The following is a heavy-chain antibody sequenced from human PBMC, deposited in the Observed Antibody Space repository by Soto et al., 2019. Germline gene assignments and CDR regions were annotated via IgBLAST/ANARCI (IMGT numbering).Heavy chain of an antibody. CDR2: TYYRSKWYN. J-gene: IGHJ4*02. Sequence: SQALSITCAISGDSVSINSAAWNWIRQSPSRGLEWLGRTYYRSKWYNDYAVSVKSRITINPDTSKNQFSLQLNSVTPEDTAVYYCARVDCSGGSCRNFDYWGQGTLVTVSS. CDR3: ARVDCSGGSCRNFDY. D-gene: IGHD2-15*01. V-gene: IGHV6-1*01. CDR1: GDSVSINSAA.